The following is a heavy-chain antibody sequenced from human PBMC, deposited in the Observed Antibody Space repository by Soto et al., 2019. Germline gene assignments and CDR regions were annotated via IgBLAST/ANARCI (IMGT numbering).Heavy chain of an antibody. CDR1: GFTLSLYT. D-gene: IGHD1-1*01. CDR3: ARLPGIPEIAPLEEDH. J-gene: IGHJ4*02. V-gene: IGHV3-21*06. CDR2: LGVSDDR. Sequence: EGQLLESGGGLVKAGGSLRLSCAASGFTLSLYTINWVRQAPGKGLEWVSSLGVSDDRFYADSVKGRFTISRDNAKNTLYLEMHGLRGEDTAVYYCARLPGIPEIAPLEEDHWGQGTLVTVSS.